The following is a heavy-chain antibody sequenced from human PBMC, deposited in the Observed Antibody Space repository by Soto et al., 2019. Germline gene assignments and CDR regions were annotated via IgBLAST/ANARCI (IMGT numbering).Heavy chain of an antibody. Sequence: SETLSLTCTVSGGSMSGHYWSWYRQHPGKGLEWIGYIHYSGSTDYNPSLKSRVTISVDTSKNQFSLKLTSVTAADTAVYYCARGGWYVDYWGQGTLVTVSS. CDR3: ARGGWYVDY. CDR1: GGSMSGHY. V-gene: IGHV4-59*11. D-gene: IGHD6-19*01. J-gene: IGHJ4*02. CDR2: IHYSGST.